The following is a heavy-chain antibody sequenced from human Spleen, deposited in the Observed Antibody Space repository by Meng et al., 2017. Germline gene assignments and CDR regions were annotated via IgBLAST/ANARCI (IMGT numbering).Heavy chain of an antibody. V-gene: IGHV4-4*02. Sequence: VRLRESGPELVKPAGTLVLTSYASCCTFTRTYVYRGRRQPPGKVLGLIGVIPNSGSTNYDPTFKGRVTMIRDTSISHASLELSTLRSADTAVYYCAREGPHNTILNGSFPWGQGTLVTVSS. CDR2: IPNSGST. CDR3: AREGPHNTILNGSFP. J-gene: IGHJ5*02. D-gene: IGHD2-8*01. CDR1: CCTFTRTYV.